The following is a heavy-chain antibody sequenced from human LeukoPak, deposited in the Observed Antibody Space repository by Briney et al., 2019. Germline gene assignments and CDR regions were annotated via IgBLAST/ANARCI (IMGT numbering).Heavy chain of an antibody. Sequence: SETLSLTCTVSGYSISSGYYWGWIRQSPGKGLEWIGSIYHAGSTFHNPSLKSRVTISVDTSKNQFSLMLSSVTAADTAVYYCARGHYYDYYGNSGGDPWGQGTLVTVSS. D-gene: IGHD4-23*01. V-gene: IGHV4-38-2*02. CDR3: ARGHYYDYYGNSGGDP. CDR1: GYSISSGYY. CDR2: IYHAGST. J-gene: IGHJ5*02.